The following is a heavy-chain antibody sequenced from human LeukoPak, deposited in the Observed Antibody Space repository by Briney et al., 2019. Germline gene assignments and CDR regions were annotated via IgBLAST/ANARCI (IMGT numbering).Heavy chain of an antibody. CDR2: INHSRDT. D-gene: IGHD5-18*01. Sequence: SETLSLTCAVYGGSFSDYSWSWIRQPPGKGLEWIGEINHSRDTNHTASLMSRVIMSVGASKNQFSLEVSSVTAAGTAVYYCARVGYSYSINDWSRTGLGAYPTKYYYYMDVWGKGTTVTVSS. J-gene: IGHJ6*03. V-gene: IGHV4-34*01. CDR1: GGSFSDYS. CDR3: ARVGYSYSINDWSRTGLGAYPTKYYYYMDV.